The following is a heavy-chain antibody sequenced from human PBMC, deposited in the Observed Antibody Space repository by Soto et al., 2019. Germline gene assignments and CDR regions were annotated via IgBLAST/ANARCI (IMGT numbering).Heavy chain of an antibody. CDR1: GFTLTNYA. Sequence: EVQLLVSGGGSAQPGGSLRLSCEVSGFTLTNYAMSWVRQTPGKGLEWVSQISASGDRTYYADSVKGRFTISKDFSKNTLFLQMNSLRGEDSAVYYCEVSLTWGQGTMVTVSS. J-gene: IGHJ3*01. D-gene: IGHD3-9*01. V-gene: IGHV3-23*01. CDR2: ISASGDRT. CDR3: EVSLT.